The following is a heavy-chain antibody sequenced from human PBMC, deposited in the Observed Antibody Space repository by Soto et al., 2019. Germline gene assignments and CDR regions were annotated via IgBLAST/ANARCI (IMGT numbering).Heavy chain of an antibody. CDR1: GYNFAGYW. V-gene: IGHV5-51*01. CDR2: IYPSDSDT. Sequence: PGESLKISFKGSGYNFAGYWIAWVRQMPGKGLELMGIIYPSDSDTRYRPSFQGQVTISADKSISSAYLQWSSLRASDTAMYYCARTGIAVAGIDYWGQGTLVTVSS. D-gene: IGHD6-19*01. J-gene: IGHJ4*02. CDR3: ARTGIAVAGIDY.